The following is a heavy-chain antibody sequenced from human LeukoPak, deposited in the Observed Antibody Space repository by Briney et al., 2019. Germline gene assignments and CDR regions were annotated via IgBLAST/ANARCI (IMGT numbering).Heavy chain of an antibody. D-gene: IGHD3-10*01. CDR2: ISGSGGST. Sequence: GGSLRLSCAASGFTFSSYAMSWVRQAPGKGLEWVSAISGSGGSTYYADSVKGRFTISRDNSKNTLYLQMNSLRAEDTAVYYWANIYGSGSSDYWGQGTLVTVSS. J-gene: IGHJ4*02. V-gene: IGHV3-23*01. CDR1: GFTFSSYA. CDR3: ANIYGSGSSDY.